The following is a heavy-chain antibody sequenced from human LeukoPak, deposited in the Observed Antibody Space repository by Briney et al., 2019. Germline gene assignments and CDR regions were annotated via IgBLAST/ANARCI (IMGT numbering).Heavy chain of an antibody. CDR1: GFTFSSYS. Sequence: GGSLRLSCAASGFTFSSYSMNWVRQAPGKGLEWVSSISGSSSYIYYVDLVKGRFTISRHNAKNSLYLQMNSLRAEDTAVYYCARVPAGVIGMKDAFDIWGQGTMVTVSS. V-gene: IGHV3-21*01. J-gene: IGHJ3*02. CDR2: ISGSSSYI. CDR3: ARVPAGVIGMKDAFDI. D-gene: IGHD3-16*02.